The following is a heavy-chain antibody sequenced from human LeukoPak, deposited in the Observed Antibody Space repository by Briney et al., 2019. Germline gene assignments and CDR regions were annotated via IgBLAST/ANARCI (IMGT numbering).Heavy chain of an antibody. J-gene: IGHJ5*01. Sequence: ASVKVSCKASGYTFTSYYMHWVRQAPGQGLEWMGIINPSGGSTSYAQKFQGRVTMTTDSSTSTAYMELRSLRSDDTAVYYCARVSGSIVARLAWFDSWGQGTLVTVSS. CDR3: ARVSGSIVARLAWFDS. CDR2: INPSGGST. CDR1: GYTFTSYY. D-gene: IGHD6-6*01. V-gene: IGHV1-46*01.